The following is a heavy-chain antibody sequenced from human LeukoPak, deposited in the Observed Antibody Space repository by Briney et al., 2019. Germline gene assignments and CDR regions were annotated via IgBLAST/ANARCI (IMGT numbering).Heavy chain of an antibody. D-gene: IGHD1-26*01. J-gene: IGHJ4*02. CDR3: ARDAPSGRIPGY. V-gene: IGHV1-18*01. Sequence: ASVKVSCKASGYTFSSFGITWVRQAPGQGLEWMGWISGYNGNANHAQKLQGRVTMTTDTSTSTAYLDLRSLRSDDTAVYYCARDAPSGRIPGYWGQGTLVTVSS. CDR2: ISGYNGNA. CDR1: GYTFSSFG.